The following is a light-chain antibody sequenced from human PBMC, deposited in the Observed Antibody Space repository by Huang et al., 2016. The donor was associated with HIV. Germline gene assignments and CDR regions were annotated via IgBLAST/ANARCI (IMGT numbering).Light chain of an antibody. V-gene: IGKV3-15*01. CDR2: GAS. Sequence: EVVMTQSPAALSVSPGERATLSCRASQSVSSKLAWYQQRLGQGPRLRIFGASTRATGVPARFSGSGSGTEFTLTISSLQSEDFAFYYCQQYNNWPLTFGGGTKVEIK. CDR3: QQYNNWPLT. J-gene: IGKJ4*01. CDR1: QSVSSK.